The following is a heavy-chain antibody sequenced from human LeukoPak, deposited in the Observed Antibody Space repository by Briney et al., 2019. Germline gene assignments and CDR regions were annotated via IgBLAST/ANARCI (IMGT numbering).Heavy chain of an antibody. Sequence: RHGGSLRLSCAASGFTFSSYEMNWVRQAPGKGLEWVAVISYDGSNKYYADSVKGRFTISRDNSKNTLYLQMNSLRAEDTAVYYCATSDLTDLWDYWGQGTLVTVSS. CDR1: GFTFSSYE. D-gene: IGHD3-3*01. CDR2: ISYDGSNK. V-gene: IGHV3-30*03. J-gene: IGHJ4*02. CDR3: ATSDLTDLWDY.